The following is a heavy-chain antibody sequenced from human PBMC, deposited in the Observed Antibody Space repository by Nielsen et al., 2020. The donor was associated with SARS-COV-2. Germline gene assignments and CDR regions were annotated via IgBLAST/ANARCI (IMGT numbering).Heavy chain of an antibody. Sequence: LRLSCSVSGGSISSGGFYWSWIRQHAGKGLEWIGHIYYTGTTYYNQSLKSRMTISVDTTLNQFSLKVSSVTVADTAVYYCARGKTTVTTFDLWGQGTLVTVSS. J-gene: IGHJ4*02. V-gene: IGHV4-31*03. D-gene: IGHD4-17*01. CDR3: ARGKTTVTTFDL. CDR2: IYYTGTT. CDR1: GGSISSGGFY.